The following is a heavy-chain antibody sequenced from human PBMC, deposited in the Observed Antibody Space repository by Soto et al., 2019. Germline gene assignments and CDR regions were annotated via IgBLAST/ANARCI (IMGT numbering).Heavy chain of an antibody. CDR1: GDSVTSVSDY. CDR2: IYYSGSA. J-gene: IGHJ6*02. Sequence: QVQLQESGPGLVKPSETLSLTCTVSGDSVTSVSDYWSWIRQPPGKGLEWIGYIYYSGSADCNPSLGSRVTISIDTSKNQFSLKLTSVTAADTAVYYCARGVGFGYYYYHMDLWGQGTTVTVSS. D-gene: IGHD3-10*01. CDR3: ARGVGFGYYYYHMDL. V-gene: IGHV4-61*01.